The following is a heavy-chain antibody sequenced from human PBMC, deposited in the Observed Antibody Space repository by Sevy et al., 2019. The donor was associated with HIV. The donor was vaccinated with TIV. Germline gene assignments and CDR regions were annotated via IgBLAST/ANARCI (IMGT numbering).Heavy chain of an antibody. J-gene: IGHJ4*02. V-gene: IGHV3-33*01. CDR2: IWYDGSNK. D-gene: IGHD3-10*01. CDR3: ARDPGLYGSGTPDY. Sequence: GGSLRLSCAASGFTFSSYGMHWVRQAPGKGLEWVAVIWYDGSNKYYADSVKGRFTISRDNSKNTLYLKMNSLRAEDTAVYYCARDPGLYGSGTPDYWGQGTLVTVSS. CDR1: GFTFSSYG.